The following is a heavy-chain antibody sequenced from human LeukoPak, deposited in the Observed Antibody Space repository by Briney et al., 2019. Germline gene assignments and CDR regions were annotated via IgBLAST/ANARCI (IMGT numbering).Heavy chain of an antibody. CDR1: GYTFTGYY. V-gene: IGHV1-2*02. D-gene: IGHD5-24*01. CDR2: INPNSGGT. J-gene: IGHJ5*02. CDR3: ARGDRDGHNSDNWFDP. Sequence: ASVKVSCKASGYTFTGYYMHWVRQAPGQGLEWMGWINPNSGGTNYAQKFQGRVTMTRDTSISTAYMELSRLRSDDTAVYYCARGDRDGHNSDNWFDPWGQGTLVTVSS.